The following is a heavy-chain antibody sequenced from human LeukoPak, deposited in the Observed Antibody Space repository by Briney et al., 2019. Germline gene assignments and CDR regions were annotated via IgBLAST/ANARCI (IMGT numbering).Heavy chain of an antibody. J-gene: IGHJ3*02. CDR3: ARWYYDFWSGYRDAFDI. CDR1: GGSISSYY. Sequence: PSETLSLTCTVSGGSISSYYWSWIRQPPGKGLEWIGYIYYSGSTNYNPSLKSRVAISVDTSKNQFSLKLSSVTAADTAVYYCARWYYDFWSGYRDAFDIWGQGTMVTVSS. D-gene: IGHD3-3*01. CDR2: IYYSGST. V-gene: IGHV4-59*12.